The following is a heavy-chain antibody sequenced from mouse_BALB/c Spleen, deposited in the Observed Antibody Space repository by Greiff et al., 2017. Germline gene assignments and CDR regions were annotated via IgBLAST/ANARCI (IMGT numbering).Heavy chain of an antibody. CDR1: GYTFTSYY. J-gene: IGHJ1*01. CDR2: IYPGNVNT. D-gene: IGHD2-4*01. V-gene: IGHV1S56*01. Sequence: QVHVKQSGPELVKPGASVRISCKASGYTFTSYYIHLVKQRPGQGLEWIGWIYPGNVNTKYNEKFKGKATLTADKSSSTAYMQLSSLTSEDSAVYFCARRGLRPYWYFDVWGAGTTVTVSS. CDR3: ARRGLRPYWYFDV.